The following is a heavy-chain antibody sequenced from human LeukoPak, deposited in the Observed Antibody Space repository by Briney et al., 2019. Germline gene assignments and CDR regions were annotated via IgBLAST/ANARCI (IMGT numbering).Heavy chain of an antibody. Sequence: GGSLRLSCAASGFTFSSYAMSWVRQAPGKGLEWVAVVSYDGSNKYYADSVKGRFTISRDNSKNTLYLQMNSLRAEDTAVYYCARSRTSGSYDYVWGTRYYYYYMDVWGKGTTVTVSS. CDR3: ARSRTSGSYDYVWGTRYYYYYMDV. CDR1: GFTFSSYA. D-gene: IGHD3-16*01. CDR2: VSYDGSNK. J-gene: IGHJ6*03. V-gene: IGHV3-30*04.